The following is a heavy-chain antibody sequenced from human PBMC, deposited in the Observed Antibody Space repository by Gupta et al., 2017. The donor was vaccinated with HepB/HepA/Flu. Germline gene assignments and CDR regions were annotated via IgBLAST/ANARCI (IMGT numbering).Heavy chain of an antibody. CDR2: VSRPGGTT. V-gene: IGHV3-23*01. D-gene: IGHD2-21*02. Sequence: EVKLLESGGGLVQPGGSLRLSCAASGFTFTNYAMSWVRPAPGKGLGWVSVVSRPGGTTSYADSVKGRFTVSRDNSKNTLYLQMNSLRAEDTAVYYCAKSHVEVVTAMWGLDYWGQGALVTVSS. J-gene: IGHJ4*02. CDR3: AKSHVEVVTAMWGLDY. CDR1: GFTFTNYA.